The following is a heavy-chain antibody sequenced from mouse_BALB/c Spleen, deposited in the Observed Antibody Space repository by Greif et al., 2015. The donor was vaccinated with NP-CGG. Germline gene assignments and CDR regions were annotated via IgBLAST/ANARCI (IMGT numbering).Heavy chain of an antibody. CDR2: INSNGGST. J-gene: IGHJ1*01. CDR3: ARRFYGNFWYFDV. CDR1: GFTFSSYY. V-gene: IGHV5-6-2*01. Sequence: EVKLVESGGGLVKLGGSLKLSCAASGFTFSSYYMSWVRQTPEKRLELVAAINSNGGSTYYPDTVKGRFTISRDNAKNTLYLQMSSLKSEDTALYYCARRFYGNFWYFDVWGAGTTVTVSS. D-gene: IGHD2-1*01.